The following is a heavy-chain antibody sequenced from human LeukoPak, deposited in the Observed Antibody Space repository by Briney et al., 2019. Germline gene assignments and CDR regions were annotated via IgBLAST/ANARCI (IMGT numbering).Heavy chain of an antibody. Sequence: GGSLRLSCAASGFTFSSYAMSWVRQAPGKGLEWVSAISGSGGSTYYADSVKGRFTISRDNAKNTLYLQLNSLRAEDTAVYYCAREDYSNYAPYFDYWGQGTLVTVFS. CDR2: ISGSGGST. V-gene: IGHV3-23*01. CDR3: AREDYSNYAPYFDY. D-gene: IGHD4-4*01. J-gene: IGHJ4*02. CDR1: GFTFSSYA.